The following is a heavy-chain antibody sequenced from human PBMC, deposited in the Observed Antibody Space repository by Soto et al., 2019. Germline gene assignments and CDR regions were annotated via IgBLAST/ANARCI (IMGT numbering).Heavy chain of an antibody. V-gene: IGHV3-23*01. Sequence: EVQLLESGGGLVQPGGSLRLSCAASGFTFSSYAMSWVRQAPGKGLEWVSAISGGGGSTYYADSVKGRFTISRDNSKNTLYLQVNRLRAEDTAVYYCASDGERWDPVSCDPWGQGTLVTVSS. CDR1: GFTFSSYA. CDR3: ASDGERWDPVSCDP. CDR2: ISGGGGST. D-gene: IGHD1-26*01. J-gene: IGHJ5*02.